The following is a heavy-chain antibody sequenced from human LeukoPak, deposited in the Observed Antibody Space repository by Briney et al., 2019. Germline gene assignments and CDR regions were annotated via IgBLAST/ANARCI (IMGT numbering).Heavy chain of an antibody. V-gene: IGHV4-39*07. CDR3: ARASVVVPAAINY. J-gene: IGHJ4*02. D-gene: IGHD2-2*01. CDR2: LYSSGNI. Sequence: SETLSLTCTVSGGSISDTSHYWGWIRQPPGMGLEWIGNLYSSGNIYYNPSLKSRVTISADMSENQLSLKLSSVTAADTAVYYCARASVVVPAAINYWGQGTLVTVSS. CDR1: GGSISDTSHY.